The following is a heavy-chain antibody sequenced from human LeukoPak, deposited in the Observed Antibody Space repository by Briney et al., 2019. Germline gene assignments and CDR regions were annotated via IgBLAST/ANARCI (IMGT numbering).Heavy chain of an antibody. J-gene: IGHJ4*02. V-gene: IGHV3-66*04. D-gene: IGHD2-15*01. CDR2: IYSGGST. Sequence: GESLRLSCAASGFTVSSNYMSWVRQAPGKGLEWVSVIYSGGSTYYADSVKGRFTISRDNSKNTLYLQMNSLRAEDTAVYYCAKLSIVVVVAATGGYFDYWGQGTLVTVSS. CDR3: AKLSIVVVVAATGGYFDY. CDR1: GFTVSSNY.